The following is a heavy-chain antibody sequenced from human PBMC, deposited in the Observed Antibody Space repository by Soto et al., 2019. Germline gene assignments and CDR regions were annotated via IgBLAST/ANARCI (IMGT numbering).Heavy chain of an antibody. CDR1: GGSISSSSYY. Sequence: SETLSLTCTVSGGSISSSSYYWGWIRQPPGKGLEWIGSIYYSGSTYYNPSLKSRVTISVDTSKNQFSLKLSSVTAADTAVYYCARSGGSTWFYYYYGMDVWGQGTTVTVSS. CDR2: IYYSGST. CDR3: ARSGGSTWFYYYYGMDV. D-gene: IGHD6-13*01. J-gene: IGHJ6*02. V-gene: IGHV4-39*01.